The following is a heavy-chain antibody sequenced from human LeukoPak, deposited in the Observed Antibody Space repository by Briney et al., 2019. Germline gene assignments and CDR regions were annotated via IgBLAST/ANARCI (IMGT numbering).Heavy chain of an antibody. D-gene: IGHD3-10*01. CDR2: ISYDGSNK. Sequence: GGSLRLSCAASGFTFSSYGMHWVRQAPGKGLEWVAVISYDGSNKYYADSVKGRFTISRDNSKNTLYLQMNSLRGEDTAVYYCAKDAYYASGSYSDHWGQGTLVTVSS. J-gene: IGHJ4*02. CDR3: AKDAYYASGSYSDH. V-gene: IGHV3-30*18. CDR1: GFTFSSYG.